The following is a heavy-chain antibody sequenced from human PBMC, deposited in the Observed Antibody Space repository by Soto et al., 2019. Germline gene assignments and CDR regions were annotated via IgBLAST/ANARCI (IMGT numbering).Heavy chain of an antibody. J-gene: IGHJ6*02. CDR3: ARGGISVVVPAAMGGPVVDYYYGMDV. D-gene: IGHD2-2*01. V-gene: IGHV1-3*01. CDR1: GYTFTSYA. CDR2: INAGNGNT. Sequence: QVQLVQSGAEVKKPGASVKVSCKASGYTFTSYAMHWVRQAPGQRLEWMGWINAGNGNTKYSQKFQGRVTITRDTSASTAYMALSSLRSEDTAVYYCARGGISVVVPAAMGGPVVDYYYGMDVWGQGTTVTVSS.